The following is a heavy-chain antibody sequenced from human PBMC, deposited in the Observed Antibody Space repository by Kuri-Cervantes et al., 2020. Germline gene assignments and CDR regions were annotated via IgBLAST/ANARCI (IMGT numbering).Heavy chain of an antibody. CDR2: ISYDGSNK. J-gene: IGHJ4*02. V-gene: IGHV3-30*18. CDR1: GFTFSSYG. Sequence: GESLKISCAASGFTFSSYGMHWVRQAPGKGLEWVAVISYDGSNKYYADSVKGRFTISRDNSKNTLYLQMNSLRAEDTAVYYCAKASTTVSSLDYWGQGTLVTSPQ. CDR3: AKASTTVSSLDY. D-gene: IGHD4-17*01.